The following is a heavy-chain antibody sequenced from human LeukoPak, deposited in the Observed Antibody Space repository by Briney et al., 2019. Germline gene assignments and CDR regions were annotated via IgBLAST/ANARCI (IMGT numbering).Heavy chain of an antibody. V-gene: IGHV3-7*01. Sequence: GGSLRLSCAASGFTFSSYAMSWVRQAPGKGLEWVANIKQDGSEKYYVDSVKGRFTISRDNAKNSLYLQMNSLRAEDTAVYYCARSPDVDTAMVSHWGQGTLVTVSS. CDR1: GFTFSSYA. CDR3: ARSPDVDTAMVSH. CDR2: IKQDGSEK. J-gene: IGHJ4*02. D-gene: IGHD5-18*01.